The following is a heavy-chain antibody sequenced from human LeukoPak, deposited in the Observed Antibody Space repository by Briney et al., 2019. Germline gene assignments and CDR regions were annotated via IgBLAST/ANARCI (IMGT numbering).Heavy chain of an antibody. CDR3: TRVGCSSTSCYEGYFDY. CDR1: GFTFGDYA. Sequence: PGGSLRLSCTASGFTFGDYAMSWFRRAPGRGLEGVGFIRSKAYGGTTEYAASVKGRFTISRDDSKSIAYLQMNSLKTEDTAVYYCTRVGCSSTSCYEGYFDYWGQGTLVTVSS. J-gene: IGHJ4*02. CDR2: IRSKAYGGTT. V-gene: IGHV3-49*03. D-gene: IGHD2-2*01.